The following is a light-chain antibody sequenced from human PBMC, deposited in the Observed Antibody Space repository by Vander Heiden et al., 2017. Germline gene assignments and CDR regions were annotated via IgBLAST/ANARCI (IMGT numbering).Light chain of an antibody. V-gene: IGKV3-11*01. Sequence: EIVLTQSPSTLSLSPGEGATRSCRASHRVSNYLACYQQQPGQAPRLLIYDAANRATGIPARFSGSGSGTDFTLTISSLEPEDFAVYYCQQRSSWPPITFGPGTRLEIK. CDR3: QQRSSWPPIT. CDR2: DAA. CDR1: HRVSNY. J-gene: IGKJ5*01.